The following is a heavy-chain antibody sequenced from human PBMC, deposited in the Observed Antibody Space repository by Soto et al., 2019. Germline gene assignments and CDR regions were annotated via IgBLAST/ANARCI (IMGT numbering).Heavy chain of an antibody. J-gene: IGHJ6*02. CDR2: ISYDGSNK. V-gene: IGHV3-30-3*01. D-gene: IGHD5-18*01. CDR1: GFTFSSYA. Sequence: PGGSLRLSCAASGFTFSSYAMHWVRQAPGKGLEWVAVISYDGSNKYYADSVKGRFTISRDNSKNTLYLQMNSLRAEDTAVYYCARVGYSYAGVEYYYGMDVWGQGTTVTVSS. CDR3: ARVGYSYAGVEYYYGMDV.